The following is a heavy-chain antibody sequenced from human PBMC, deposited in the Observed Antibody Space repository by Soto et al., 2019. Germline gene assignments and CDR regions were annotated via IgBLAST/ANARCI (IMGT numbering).Heavy chain of an antibody. CDR3: VRDISPNNFASGSYTY. V-gene: IGHV3-11*06. Sequence: QVHLVESGGGLVKPGGSLRLSCAASGLPFSDYYMNWIRQAPGKGLEWVSNISSSSIYTNYADSVKGRFTISRDNAKNSLSLQMNSLRPEDTAVYYCVRDISPNNFASGSYTYWGQGILVTVSS. D-gene: IGHD3-10*01. CDR2: ISSSSIYT. CDR1: GLPFSDYY. J-gene: IGHJ4*02.